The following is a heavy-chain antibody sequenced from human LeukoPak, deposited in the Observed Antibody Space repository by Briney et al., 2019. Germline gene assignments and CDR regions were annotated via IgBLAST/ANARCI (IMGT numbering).Heavy chain of an antibody. Sequence: SVKVSCKASGGTFSSYAISWVRQAPGQGLEWMGRIIPILGIANYAQKFQGRVTITADKSTSTAYMELSSLRSEDTAVYYCANTFYGSGSYYLHWGQGTLVTVSS. CDR2: IIPILGIA. CDR1: GGTFSSYA. CDR3: ANTFYGSGSYYLH. J-gene: IGHJ4*02. V-gene: IGHV1-69*04. D-gene: IGHD3-10*01.